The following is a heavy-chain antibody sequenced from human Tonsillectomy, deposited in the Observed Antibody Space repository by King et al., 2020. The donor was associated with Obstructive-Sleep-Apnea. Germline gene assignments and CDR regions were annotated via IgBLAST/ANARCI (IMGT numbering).Heavy chain of an antibody. CDR3: TRDFLAGFDP. CDR2: INGDGSST. D-gene: IGHD2/OR15-2a*01. CDR1: GFTFSGYW. J-gene: IGHJ5*02. Sequence: GQLVQSGGGLVQPGGSLRLSCVASGFTFSGYWMHWVRQAPGKGLVWVSCINGDGSSTSYADSGKGRFTISRDNAKNTLYLQMNSVRAEDTSVYYCTRDFLAGFDPWGQGTLVTVSS. V-gene: IGHV3-74*01.